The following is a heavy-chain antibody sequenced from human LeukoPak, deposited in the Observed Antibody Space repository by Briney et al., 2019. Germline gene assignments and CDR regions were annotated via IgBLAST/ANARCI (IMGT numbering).Heavy chain of an antibody. CDR3: AKGRGWSGRGGAFDI. CDR1: GFTFTDTY. Sequence: GGSLRLSCAVSGFTFTDTYMTWIRQAPGKGLESLSYISPSGTDISYADSVKGRFTISRDNSKNTLYLQMNSLRAEDTAVYYCAKGRGWSGRGGAFDIWGQGTMVTVSS. V-gene: IGHV3-11*01. CDR2: ISPSGTDI. J-gene: IGHJ3*02. D-gene: IGHD3-3*01.